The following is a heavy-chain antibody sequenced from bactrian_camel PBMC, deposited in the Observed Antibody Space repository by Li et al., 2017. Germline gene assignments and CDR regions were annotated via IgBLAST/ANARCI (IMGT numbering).Heavy chain of an antibody. J-gene: IGHJ4*01. CDR2: RTYSDTT. V-gene: IGHV3S55*01. Sequence: HVQLVESGGGSVPAGGSLTLSCVASRYPSASYYMAWFRQAPGKEREEVGIARTYSDTTSYGDPVKGRFTIVVDNAKNTLYLQMNSLKPEDTATYYCVASRNTAFCSGGWYWGQGTQVTVS. CDR1: RYPSASYY. CDR3: VASRNTAFCSGGWY. D-gene: IGHD2*01.